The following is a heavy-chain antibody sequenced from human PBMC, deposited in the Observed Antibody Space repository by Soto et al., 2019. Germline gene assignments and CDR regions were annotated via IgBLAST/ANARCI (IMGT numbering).Heavy chain of an antibody. CDR3: AREGSMYVSDI. J-gene: IGHJ3*02. D-gene: IGHD1-26*01. V-gene: IGHV3-33*01. CDR1: GFTISRYG. Sequence: QVQLVESGGGVVQPGRSLRLSCAASGFTISRYGMHWVRQAPGKGLEWVAAIWYDGSNKYYADSVKGRFTISRDNSKNTLYLQMNSLRAEDTAVYYCAREGSMYVSDIWGQGTMVTVSS. CDR2: IWYDGSNK.